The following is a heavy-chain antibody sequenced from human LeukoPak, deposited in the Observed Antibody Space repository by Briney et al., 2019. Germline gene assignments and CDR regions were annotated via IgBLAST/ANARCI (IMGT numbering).Heavy chain of an antibody. CDR1: GFSLSSFG. V-gene: IGHV3-48*01. CDR3: ARGADGVSSNSRGWFDP. CDR2: INSGSFNI. Sequence: GGSLRLSCAASGFSLSSFGMNWVRQAPGKGLEWISYINSGSFNIYYADSVRGRFTISRDNAKNSLYLQMNSLRAEDTAVYYCARGADGVSSNSRGWFDPWGQGTLVTVSS. D-gene: IGHD2-15*01. J-gene: IGHJ5*02.